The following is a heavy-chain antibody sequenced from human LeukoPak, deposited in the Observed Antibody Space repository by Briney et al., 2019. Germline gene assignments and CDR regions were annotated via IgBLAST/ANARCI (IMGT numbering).Heavy chain of an antibody. V-gene: IGHV5-51*01. CDR2: IYPGDSDT. Sequence: GESLKISCKGSGYSFTSYWIGWVRQMPGKGLEWMGIIYPGDSDTRYSPSFQGQVTISADKSISTAYLQWSSLKASDTAMYYCARFGNLYFDWLPQTYYFDYWGQGTLVTVSS. J-gene: IGHJ4*02. D-gene: IGHD3-9*01. CDR1: GYSFTSYW. CDR3: ARFGNLYFDWLPQTYYFDY.